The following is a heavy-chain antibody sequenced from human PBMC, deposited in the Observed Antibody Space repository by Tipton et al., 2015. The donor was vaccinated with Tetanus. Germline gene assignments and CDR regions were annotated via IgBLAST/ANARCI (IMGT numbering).Heavy chain of an antibody. D-gene: IGHD5-18*01. Sequence: TLSLTCALYGGSFSDYYWTWIRQPPGKGLVWIGEIHPSGIISYSPSLQIRVTMLVETSESQFSIRLTSVTGADTVRYYCARQLWGFWFDPWGQGALMTVSS. CDR2: IHPSGII. CDR3: ARQLWGFWFDP. CDR1: GGSFSDYY. J-gene: IGHJ5*02. V-gene: IGHV4-34*01.